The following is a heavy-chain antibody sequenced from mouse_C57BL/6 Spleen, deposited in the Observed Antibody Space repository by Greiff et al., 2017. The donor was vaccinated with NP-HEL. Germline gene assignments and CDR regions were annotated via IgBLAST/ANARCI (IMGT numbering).Heavy chain of an antibody. V-gene: IGHV1-64*01. CDR1: GYTFTSYW. Sequence: QVQLQQSGAELVKPGASVKLSCKASGYTFTSYWMHWVKQRPGQGLEWIGMIHPNSGSTNYNEKFKSKATLTADKSSSTAYMQLSSLTSEDSAVYYCGSEEDYDDAMDYWGQGTSVTVSS. CDR3: GSEEDYDDAMDY. CDR2: IHPNSGST. D-gene: IGHD2-4*01. J-gene: IGHJ4*01.